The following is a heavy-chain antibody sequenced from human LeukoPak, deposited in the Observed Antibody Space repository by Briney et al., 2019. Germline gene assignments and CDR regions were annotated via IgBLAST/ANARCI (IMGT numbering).Heavy chain of an antibody. CDR1: GGTFSSYA. CDR2: IIPILGIA. Sequence: SVKVSCKASGGTFSSYAISWVRQAPGQGLEWMGRIIPILGIANYAQKFQGRVTITADKSTSTAYMELSSLRSEDTAVYYCARDQGCSSTSCYLGYYYYYYGMDVWGQGTTVTVSS. D-gene: IGHD2-2*01. V-gene: IGHV1-69*04. CDR3: ARDQGCSSTSCYLGYYYYYYGMDV. J-gene: IGHJ6*02.